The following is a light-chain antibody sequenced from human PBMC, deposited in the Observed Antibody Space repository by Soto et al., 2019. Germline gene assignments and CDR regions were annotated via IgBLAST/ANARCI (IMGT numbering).Light chain of an antibody. V-gene: IGKV2-28*01. CDR1: QSLLHSNGYNY. CDR3: MQDLQTWT. CDR2: LGS. Sequence: DIVMTQSPLSLPVTPGEPASISCRSSQSLLHSNGYNYLDWYLQNPGQSPQLLIYLGSNRSSGVPDRFSGSGSDTDFTLKISRVEAEDVGVYYCMQDLQTWTFGQGTKVEIK. J-gene: IGKJ1*01.